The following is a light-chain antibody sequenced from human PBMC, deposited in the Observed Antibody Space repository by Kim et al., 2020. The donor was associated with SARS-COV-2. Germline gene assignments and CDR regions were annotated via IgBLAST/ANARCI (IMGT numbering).Light chain of an antibody. V-gene: IGKV1-5*03. J-gene: IGKJ4*01. Sequence: DIQMTQSPSTLSASIGDRVTITCRASQTISSWLAWYQQQPGKAPKLLIYKSSSLESGVPSRFSGSESGTEFTLTISSLQPDDFATYYCQQYSTYSLTFGGGTKVDIK. CDR2: KSS. CDR1: QTISSW. CDR3: QQYSTYSLT.